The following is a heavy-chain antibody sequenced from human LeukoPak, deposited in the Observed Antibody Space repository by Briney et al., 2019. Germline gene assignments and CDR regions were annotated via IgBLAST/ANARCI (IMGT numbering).Heavy chain of an antibody. Sequence: GESLKISCKGSGYRFTSYWIGWVRQMPGKGLEWMGIIYPGDSDTRYSPSFQGQVTISADKSISTAYLQWSSLKASDTAMYYCARSWLLMENWFDPWGQGTLVTVSP. V-gene: IGHV5-51*01. D-gene: IGHD3-9*01. CDR2: IYPGDSDT. CDR1: GYRFTSYW. J-gene: IGHJ5*02. CDR3: ARSWLLMENWFDP.